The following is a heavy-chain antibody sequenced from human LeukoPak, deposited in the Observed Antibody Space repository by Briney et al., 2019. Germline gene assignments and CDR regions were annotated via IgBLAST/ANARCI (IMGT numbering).Heavy chain of an antibody. V-gene: IGHV1-8*03. Sequence: ASVKVSCKASGYTFTSYDINWVRQATGQGLEWMGWMNPNSGNTGYAQKFQGRVTITRNTSISTAYMELSGLRSEDTAVYYCARADFWSAQTYKPDAFDIWGQGTMVTVSS. J-gene: IGHJ3*02. CDR2: MNPNSGNT. CDR1: GYTFTSYD. D-gene: IGHD3-3*01. CDR3: ARADFWSAQTYKPDAFDI.